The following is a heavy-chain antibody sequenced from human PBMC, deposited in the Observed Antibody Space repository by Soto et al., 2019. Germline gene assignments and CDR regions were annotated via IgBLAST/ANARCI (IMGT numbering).Heavy chain of an antibody. CDR3: ARSSYYYDSSGYSILDGMDV. Sequence: SETLSLTCTVSGGSISSGGYYWSWIRQHPGKGLEWIGYIYYSGSTYYNPSLKSRVTISVDTSKNQFSLKLSSVTAADTAVYYCARSSYYYDSSGYSILDGMDVWGQGTTVTVSS. D-gene: IGHD3-22*01. CDR1: GGSISSGGYY. V-gene: IGHV4-31*03. CDR2: IYYSGST. J-gene: IGHJ6*02.